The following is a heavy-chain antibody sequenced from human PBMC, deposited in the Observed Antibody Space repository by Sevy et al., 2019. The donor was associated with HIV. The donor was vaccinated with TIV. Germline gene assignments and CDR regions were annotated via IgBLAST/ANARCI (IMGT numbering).Heavy chain of an antibody. J-gene: IGHJ3*02. CDR3: ARVRVAAAGRGHAFDI. CDR2: IKQDGSEK. V-gene: IGHV3-7*01. Sequence: GGSLRLSCAASGFTFSSYWMSWVRQAPGKGLEWVANIKQDGSEKYYVDSVKGRFTISRDNAKNPLYLQMNSLRAQDTAVYYCARVRVAAAGRGHAFDIWGQGTMVTVSS. D-gene: IGHD6-13*01. CDR1: GFTFSSYW.